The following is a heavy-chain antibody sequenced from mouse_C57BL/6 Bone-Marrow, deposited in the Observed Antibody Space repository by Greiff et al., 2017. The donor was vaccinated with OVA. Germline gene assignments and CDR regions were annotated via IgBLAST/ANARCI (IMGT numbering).Heavy chain of an antibody. Sequence: VKLQQPGAELVKPGASVKMSCKASGYTFTSYWITWVKQRPGQGLEWIGDIYPGSGSTNYNEKFKSKATLTVDTSSSTAYMQRSSLTSEDSAVYYCARCWEGAMDYWGQGTSVTVSS. J-gene: IGHJ4*01. CDR2: IYPGSGST. D-gene: IGHD4-1*01. CDR1: GYTFTSYW. V-gene: IGHV1-55*01. CDR3: ARCWEGAMDY.